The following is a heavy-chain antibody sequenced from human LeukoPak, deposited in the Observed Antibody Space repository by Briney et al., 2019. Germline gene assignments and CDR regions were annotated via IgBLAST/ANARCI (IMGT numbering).Heavy chain of an antibody. Sequence: GESLKISCQGSGYSIDNYWIGWVRQMPGKGLEWMGIIYPADSDIRYSPSFQGQVTISADKSISTAYLQWSCLKASDTAMYYCARQEYCSGGSCYTWFDPWGQGTLVIVSS. J-gene: IGHJ5*02. CDR3: ARQEYCSGGSCYTWFDP. D-gene: IGHD2-15*01. V-gene: IGHV5-51*01. CDR2: IYPADSDI. CDR1: GYSIDNYW.